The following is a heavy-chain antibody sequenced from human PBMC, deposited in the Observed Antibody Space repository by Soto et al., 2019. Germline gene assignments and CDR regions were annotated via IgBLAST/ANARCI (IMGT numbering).Heavy chain of an antibody. V-gene: IGHV4-30-4*01. Sequence: SETLSLTCSVSGDSISSADYCWIGIRQAPGKGREWMGDIFHIGTAYYNASLKVSLLVAIENSTYQFSLKLTSVTAADSAVYLSARAPSLHKARNDFWGPGTRVTVSS. J-gene: IGHJ4*02. CDR1: GDSISSADYC. CDR3: ARAPSLHKARNDF. CDR2: IFHIGTA.